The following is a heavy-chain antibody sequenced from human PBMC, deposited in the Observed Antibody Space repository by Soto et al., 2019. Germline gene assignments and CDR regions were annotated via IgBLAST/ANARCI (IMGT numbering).Heavy chain of an antibody. J-gene: IGHJ6*02. CDR3: AKPSNFGDDLSRWYYGMDV. CDR2: ISYDGSNK. D-gene: IGHD3-10*01. Sequence: LRLSCAASGFTCSSYGMHWVRQAPGKGLEWVAVISYDGSNKYYADSVKGRFTISRDNSKNALYLQMNSLRAEDTAVYYCAKPSNFGDDLSRWYYGMDVWGQGTTVTVSS. CDR1: GFTCSSYG. V-gene: IGHV3-30*18.